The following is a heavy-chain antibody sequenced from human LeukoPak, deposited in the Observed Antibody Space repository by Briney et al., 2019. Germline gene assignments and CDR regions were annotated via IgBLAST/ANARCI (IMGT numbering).Heavy chain of an antibody. CDR1: GFTVSSNY. CDR3: ARSSEVGNDYGDPTQGYYYGMDV. J-gene: IGHJ6*02. D-gene: IGHD4-17*01. Sequence: GGSLRLSCAASGFTVSSNYMSWVRQVPGKGLEWVSVIYSGGSTYYADSVKGRFTISRDNSKNTLYLQMNSLRAEDTAVYYCARSSEVGNDYGDPTQGYYYGMDVWGQGTTVTVSS. V-gene: IGHV3-53*01. CDR2: IYSGGST.